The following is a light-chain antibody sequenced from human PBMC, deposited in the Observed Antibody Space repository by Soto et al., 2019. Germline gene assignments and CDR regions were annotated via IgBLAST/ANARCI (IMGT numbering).Light chain of an antibody. CDR3: QQYADYSS. V-gene: IGKV1-5*03. CDR2: KAT. Sequence: DIQMTQSPSTLPASVGDRVTVACRASQSIGSWLAWYQQKPGHAPKLLIYKATTLESDGPLRFSGSGSGREFTLTIASLQPDDFATYYCQQYADYSSFGQGTRVE. J-gene: IGKJ1*01. CDR1: QSIGSW.